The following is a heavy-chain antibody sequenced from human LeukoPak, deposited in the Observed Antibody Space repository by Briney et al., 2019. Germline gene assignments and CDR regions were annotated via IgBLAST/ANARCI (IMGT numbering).Heavy chain of an antibody. D-gene: IGHD3-10*01. CDR1: GGSISSGDYP. CDR2: IFHTGHT. CDR3: ARGFYGSGSHFDY. Sequence: SQTLSLTCAVSGGSISSGDYPWSWIRQPPGKGLEWIAYIFHTGHTSYNPSLKSRIPISVDMSKNQIALKLSSVTAADTAVYYWARGFYGSGSHFDYWGQGSLVTVSS. J-gene: IGHJ4*02. V-gene: IGHV4-30-2*01.